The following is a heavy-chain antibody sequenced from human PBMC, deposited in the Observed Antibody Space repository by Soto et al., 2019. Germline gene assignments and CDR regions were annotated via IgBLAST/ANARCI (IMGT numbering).Heavy chain of an antibody. J-gene: IGHJ4*02. CDR2: IYYSGST. CDR1: GGSISSGDYY. D-gene: IGHD5-18*01. Sequence: QVQLQESGPGLVKPSQTLSLTCTVSGGSISSGDYYWSWIRQPPGKGLEWIGYIYYSGSTYYNPSLKSRVTISVATSKNQFSLKLSSVTAADTAVYYCARANSYGPTASDYWGQGTLVTVSS. V-gene: IGHV4-30-4*01. CDR3: ARANSYGPTASDY.